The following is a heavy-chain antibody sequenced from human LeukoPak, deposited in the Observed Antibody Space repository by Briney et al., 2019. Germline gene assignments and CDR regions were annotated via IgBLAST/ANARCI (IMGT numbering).Heavy chain of an antibody. CDR1: GYTFTSYD. V-gene: IGHV1-8*03. Sequence: ASVKVSCKASGYTFTSYDINWVRQATGQGLEWMGWMNPNSGNTGYAQKFQGRVTITRNTSISTAYMELSSLRSEDTAVYYCARAYGDYTTGNRYFDLWGRGTLVTVSS. CDR3: ARAYGDYTTGNRYFDL. CDR2: MNPNSGNT. D-gene: IGHD4-17*01. J-gene: IGHJ2*01.